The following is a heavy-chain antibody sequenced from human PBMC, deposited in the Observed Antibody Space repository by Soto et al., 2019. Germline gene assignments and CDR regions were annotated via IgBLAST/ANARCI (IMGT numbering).Heavy chain of an antibody. CDR3: ARSPAYGDYANLDT. CDR1: GDSVSKYY. D-gene: IGHD4-17*01. J-gene: IGHJ5*02. Sequence: ASETLSLTCTVSGDSVSKYYWNWIRQPAGKGLEWIGRIHSTRSPDYNPSPKSRVTLSVDTSKNQFSLKLSLTSVTAADTAVYYCARSPAYGDYANLDTWGQGTLVTVSS. CDR2: IHSTRSP. V-gene: IGHV4-4*07.